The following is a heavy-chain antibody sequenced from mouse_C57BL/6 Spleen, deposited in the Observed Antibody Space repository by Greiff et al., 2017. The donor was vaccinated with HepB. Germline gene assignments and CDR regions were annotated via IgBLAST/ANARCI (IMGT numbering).Heavy chain of an antibody. CDR1: GYSITSGYD. CDR3: AREGDYSLFDY. V-gene: IGHV3-1*01. Sequence: EVKLQQSGPGMVKPSQSLSLTCTVTGYSITSGYDWHWIRHFPGNKLEWMGYISYSGSTNYNPSLKSRISITHDTSKNHFFLKLNSVTTEDTATYYCAREGDYSLFDYWGQGTTLTVSS. J-gene: IGHJ2*01. D-gene: IGHD1-1*01. CDR2: ISYSGST.